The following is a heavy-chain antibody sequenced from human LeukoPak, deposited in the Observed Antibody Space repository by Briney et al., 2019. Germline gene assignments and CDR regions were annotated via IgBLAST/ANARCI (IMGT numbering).Heavy chain of an antibody. J-gene: IGHJ4*02. CDR3: ARDRPDQYVSGTPAAYFDY. Sequence: SETLSLTCTVSGGSISSGDYYWSWIRQPPGKALEWIGYICYSGSTYYNPSLKSRVTISADTSKNQFSLRLNSVTAADTAVYYCARDRPDQYVSGTPAAYFDYWGQGTLVTVSS. D-gene: IGHD1-26*01. CDR2: ICYSGST. CDR1: GGSISSGDYY. V-gene: IGHV4-30-4*01.